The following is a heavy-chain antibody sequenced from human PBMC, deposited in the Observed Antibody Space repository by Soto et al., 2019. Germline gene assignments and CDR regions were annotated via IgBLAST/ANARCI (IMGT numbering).Heavy chain of an antibody. Sequence: GASVKVSCKAPGNTFTSNGFSWVRQAPGQGLEWMGWISAYNGNTNYAQKLQGRVTMTTDTSTSTAYMELRSLRSDDTAVYYCASWVRQAWFDPWGQGTLVTV. D-gene: IGHD3-16*01. CDR2: ISAYNGNT. CDR3: ASWVRQAWFDP. J-gene: IGHJ5*02. V-gene: IGHV1-18*01. CDR1: GNTFTSNG.